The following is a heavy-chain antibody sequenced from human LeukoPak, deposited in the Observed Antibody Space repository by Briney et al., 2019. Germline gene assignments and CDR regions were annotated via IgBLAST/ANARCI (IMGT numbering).Heavy chain of an antibody. Sequence: ASVKVSCKASGYTFTSYGISWVRQAPGRGLEWMAWINPNDGTTNYAQKFQGRVTMITDTSISTAYMELSNLRSDDTAVYYCARTSDYYNYYFDYWGQGTPVTVSS. J-gene: IGHJ4*02. CDR3: ARTSDYYNYYFDY. D-gene: IGHD4-11*01. CDR2: INPNDGTT. V-gene: IGHV1-18*01. CDR1: GYTFTSYG.